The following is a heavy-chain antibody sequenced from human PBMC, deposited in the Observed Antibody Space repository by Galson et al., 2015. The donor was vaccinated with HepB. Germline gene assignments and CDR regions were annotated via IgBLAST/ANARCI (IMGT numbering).Heavy chain of an antibody. J-gene: IGHJ4*02. Sequence: QSGAEVKKPGESLKISCKSSGYRFTSYWIGWVRQMPGKGLEWMGITYPGDSDTRYSPPFQGQVTISADKSISTAYLQWSSLKASDTAMYYCARHGPLWGGNNYRVYFDYWGQGTLVTVSS. V-gene: IGHV5-51*01. CDR3: ARHGPLWGGNNYRVYFDY. CDR1: GYRFTSYW. D-gene: IGHD1-26*01. CDR2: TYPGDSDT.